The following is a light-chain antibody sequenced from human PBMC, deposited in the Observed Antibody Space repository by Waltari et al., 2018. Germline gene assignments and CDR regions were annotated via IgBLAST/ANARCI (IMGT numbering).Light chain of an antibody. CDR3: QHYNSYGT. CDR1: QTISSW. J-gene: IGKJ1*01. CDR2: KAS. Sequence: DIQMTQSPSTLSAYVGDRVPITCRASQTISSWLAWYQQKPGKAPKLLIYKASSLESGVPSRFSGSGSGTEFTLTISSLQPDDFATYYCQHYNSYGTFGQGTKVEF. V-gene: IGKV1-5*03.